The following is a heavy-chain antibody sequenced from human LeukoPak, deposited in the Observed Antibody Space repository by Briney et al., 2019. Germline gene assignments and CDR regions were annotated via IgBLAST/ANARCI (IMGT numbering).Heavy chain of an antibody. J-gene: IGHJ4*02. CDR3: ARERIDCSSTSCYGGGSDY. CDR2: INTDGGST. Sequence: PGGSLRLSCAASGFTFSSHGMYWVSQAPGKGLVWVSRINTDGGSTSYADSVKGRFTISRDNAKNTLHLQMNSLRAEDTAVYYCARERIDCSSTSCYGGGSDYWGQGTLVTVSS. D-gene: IGHD2-2*01. CDR1: GFTFSSHG. V-gene: IGHV3-74*01.